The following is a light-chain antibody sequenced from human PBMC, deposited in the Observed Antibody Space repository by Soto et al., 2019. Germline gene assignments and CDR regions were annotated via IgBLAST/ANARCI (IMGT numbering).Light chain of an antibody. CDR2: KAS. J-gene: IGKJ1*01. CDR3: QQYNNS. CDR1: QSISTW. Sequence: IQMTQSPSTLSASVGDRVTITCRASQSISTWLAWYQQKPGKAPKLLIYKASSLESGVPSRFSGSGSGTEFTRTISSLQPDDFASYYCQQYNNSFGQGTKVEIK. V-gene: IGKV1-5*03.